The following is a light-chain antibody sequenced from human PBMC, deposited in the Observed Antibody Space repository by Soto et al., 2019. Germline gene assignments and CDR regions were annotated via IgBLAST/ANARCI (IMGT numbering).Light chain of an antibody. J-gene: IGKJ4*01. V-gene: IGKV3D-11*01. CDR2: DAS. CDR3: QQRSYWR. CDR1: QGISRY. Sequence: EMVLTQSPATLSLSPGETATLSCKTSQGISRYLAWYQQRPGQAPRLLIYDASTRATGVPARFCGNGSRTDFTLTIARLEPEDFAVYYCQQRSYWRFGGGTRVQIK.